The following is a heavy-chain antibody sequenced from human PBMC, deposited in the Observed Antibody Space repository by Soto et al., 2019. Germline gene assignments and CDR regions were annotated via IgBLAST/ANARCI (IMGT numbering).Heavy chain of an antibody. CDR1: GGSFSGYY. D-gene: IGHD5-18*01. J-gene: IGHJ5*02. CDR2: INHSGST. CDR3: ARGRNGYSYGFPRVPWFDP. Sequence: SETLSLTCAVYGGSFSGYYWSWIRQPPGKGLEWIGEINHSGSTNYNPSLKSRVTISVDTSKNQFSLKLSSVTAADTAVYYCARGRNGYSYGFPRVPWFDPWGQGTLVTRLL. V-gene: IGHV4-34*01.